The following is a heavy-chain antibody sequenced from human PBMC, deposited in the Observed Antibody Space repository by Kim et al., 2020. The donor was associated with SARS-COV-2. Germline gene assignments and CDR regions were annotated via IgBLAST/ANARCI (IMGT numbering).Heavy chain of an antibody. D-gene: IGHD4-17*01. Sequence: YNPSLQGRVTISIDTSNNQFSLKLSSVTVADTAIYYCARHLRYGDYASYSHWGQGAQVTVSS. CDR3: ARHLRYGDYASYSH. V-gene: IGHV4-39*01. J-gene: IGHJ1*01.